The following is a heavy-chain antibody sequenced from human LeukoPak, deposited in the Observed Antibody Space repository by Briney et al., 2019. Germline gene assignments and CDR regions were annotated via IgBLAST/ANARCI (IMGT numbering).Heavy chain of an antibody. CDR2: MDYTGET. J-gene: IGHJ4*02. Sequence: SETLSLTCTVSGASINIRYHYWGWIRQPPGKGLEWIGSMDYTGETYYSPSLQSRVTISVDTPRNQFSLNLRSMTAPDTGVYYCVKSGTLLREGFNYWGQGTLVTVSS. V-gene: IGHV4-39*01. CDR3: VKSGTLLREGFNY. D-gene: IGHD1-1*01. CDR1: GASINIRYHY.